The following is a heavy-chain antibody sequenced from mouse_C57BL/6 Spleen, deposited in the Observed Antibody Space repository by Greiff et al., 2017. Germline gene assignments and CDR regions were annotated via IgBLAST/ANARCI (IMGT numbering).Heavy chain of an antibody. CDR3: ARRDYPYAMDY. Sequence: QVQLQQSGAELVKPGASVKLSCKASGYTFTSYWMQWVKQRPGQGLEWIGEIDPSDNYTNYNQKFKGKATLTVDPSSSTAYMQLSSLTSEDSAVYYCARRDYPYAMDYWGQGTSVTVSS. D-gene: IGHD2-4*01. J-gene: IGHJ4*01. CDR1: GYTFTSYW. CDR2: IDPSDNYT. V-gene: IGHV1-50*01.